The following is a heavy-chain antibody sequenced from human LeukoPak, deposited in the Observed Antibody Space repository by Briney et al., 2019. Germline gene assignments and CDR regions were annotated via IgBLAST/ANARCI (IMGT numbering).Heavy chain of an antibody. CDR1: GGSFSGYY. CDR3: ARESPSVGATYFDY. Sequence: SETLSLTCAVYGGSFSGYYWTWIRQPPGKGLEWIGEINHSGSTNYNPSLKSRVTISVDTSKNQFSLKLSSVTAADTAVYYCARESPSVGATYFDYWGQGSLVTVSS. CDR2: INHSGST. V-gene: IGHV4-34*01. J-gene: IGHJ4*02. D-gene: IGHD1-26*01.